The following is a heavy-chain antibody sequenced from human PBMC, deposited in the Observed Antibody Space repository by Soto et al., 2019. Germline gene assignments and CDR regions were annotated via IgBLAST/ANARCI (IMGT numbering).Heavy chain of an antibody. V-gene: IGHV4-31*03. CDR3: ARDDGSGSWYYFDY. J-gene: IGHJ4*02. D-gene: IGHD3-10*01. CDR2: IYYSEST. CDR1: GGSISNSGYY. Sequence: SETLSLTCTVSGGSISNSGYYWNWIRQHPGKGLEWIGYIYYSESTYYNPSLKTRLTISIDTSRNQFSLKLNSVTAADTAVYYCARDDGSGSWYYFDYWGQGTLVTVSS.